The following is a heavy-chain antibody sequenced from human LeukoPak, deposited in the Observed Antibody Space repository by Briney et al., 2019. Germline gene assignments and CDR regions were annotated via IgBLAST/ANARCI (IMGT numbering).Heavy chain of an antibody. CDR3: VKDISPPLRYFDWLLIFDY. CDR1: GFTFSSYA. D-gene: IGHD3-9*01. J-gene: IGHJ4*02. V-gene: IGHV3-64D*06. Sequence: PGGSLRLSCSASGFTFSSYAMHWVRQAPGKGLEYVSAISSNGGSTYYADSVKGRFTISRDNSKNTLYLQMSSLRAEDTAVYYCVKDISPPLRYFDWLLIFDYWGQGTLVTVSS. CDR2: ISSNGGST.